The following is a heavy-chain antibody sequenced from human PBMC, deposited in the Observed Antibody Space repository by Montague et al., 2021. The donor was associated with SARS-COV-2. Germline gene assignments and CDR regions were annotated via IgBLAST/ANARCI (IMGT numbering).Heavy chain of an antibody. D-gene: IGHD7-27*01. Sequence: SETLSLTCDVSGDSIRSATYYWAWIRQPPGRGLEWIGEVIHSGKTSYNPSLQSRLTMSVDTYKKQFSLRLSSVTAADTAVYFCAKGSHIHETRGLRTGWFDPWGQGTLVTVSS. CDR2: VIHSGKT. V-gene: IGHV4-39*07. CDR1: GDSIRSATYY. CDR3: AKGSHIHETRGLRTGWFDP. J-gene: IGHJ5*02.